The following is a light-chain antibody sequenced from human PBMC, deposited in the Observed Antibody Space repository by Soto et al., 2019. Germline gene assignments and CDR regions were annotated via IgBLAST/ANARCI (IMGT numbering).Light chain of an antibody. CDR1: QSVSSK. CDR2: AVS. Sequence: EIVMTQSPATLSVSPGERATLSCRASQSVSSKVVWYQQKPGQAPSLLIYAVSDRATGTPDRFSGSGSGTDFTLTISRLEPEDFAVYYCQQYVGSSRTFGQGTKVDI. V-gene: IGKV3-20*01. J-gene: IGKJ1*01. CDR3: QQYVGSSRT.